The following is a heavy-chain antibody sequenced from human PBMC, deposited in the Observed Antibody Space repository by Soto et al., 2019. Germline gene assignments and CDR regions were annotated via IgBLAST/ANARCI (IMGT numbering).Heavy chain of an antibody. CDR1: GFTFSSYG. J-gene: IGHJ3*02. D-gene: IGHD6-19*01. V-gene: IGHV3-30*18. CDR3: AKSQRNHRYRSGWADAFDI. Sequence: GGSLRLSCAASGFTFSSYGMHWVRQAPGKGLEWVAVISYDGSNKYYADSVKGRFTISRDNSKNTLYLQMNSLRAEDTAVYYCAKSQRNHRYRSGWADAFDIWGQGTMVTVSS. CDR2: ISYDGSNK.